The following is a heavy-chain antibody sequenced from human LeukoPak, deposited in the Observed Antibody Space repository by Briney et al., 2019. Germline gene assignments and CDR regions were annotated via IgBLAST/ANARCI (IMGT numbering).Heavy chain of an antibody. Sequence: GASVKVSCKASGYTFTSYGISWVRQAPGQGLEWMGWISAYNGNTNYAQKLQGRVTMTTDTSTSTAYMELRSLRSDDTAVYYCARDDYYDSSGYYGYWGQGTPVTVSS. D-gene: IGHD3-22*01. CDR3: ARDDYYDSSGYYGY. V-gene: IGHV1-18*01. CDR1: GYTFTSYG. J-gene: IGHJ4*02. CDR2: ISAYNGNT.